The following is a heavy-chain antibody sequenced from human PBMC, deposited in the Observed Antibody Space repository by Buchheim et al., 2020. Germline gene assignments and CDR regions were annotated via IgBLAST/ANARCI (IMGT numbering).Heavy chain of an antibody. V-gene: IGHV3-48*03. CDR1: GFTFSSYE. CDR3: ARFGFWSGYPNRNWFDP. D-gene: IGHD3-3*01. J-gene: IGHJ5*02. CDR2: ISSSGSTI. Sequence: EVQLVESGGGLVQPGGSLRLSCAASGFTFSSYEMNWVRQAPGKGLEWVSYISSSGSTIYYADSVKGRFTISRDNAKNSLYLQMNSLRAEDTAVYYCARFGFWSGYPNRNWFDPWGQGTL.